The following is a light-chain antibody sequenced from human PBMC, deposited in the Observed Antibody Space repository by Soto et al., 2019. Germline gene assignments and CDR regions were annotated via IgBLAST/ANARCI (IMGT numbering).Light chain of an antibody. CDR3: LQDYNYPYT. CDR2: AAS. Sequence: AIQMTQSPSSLSASVGDRVTITCRASQGIRNDLGWYQQKPGKAPKLLIYAASSLQSGVPSRFSGSGSGTXXXXXISSLQPEDFATYYCLQDYNYPYTFGQGTKLEIK. CDR1: QGIRND. V-gene: IGKV1-6*01. J-gene: IGKJ2*01.